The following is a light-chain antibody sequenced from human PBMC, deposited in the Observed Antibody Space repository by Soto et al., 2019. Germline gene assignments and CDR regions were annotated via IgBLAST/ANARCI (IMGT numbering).Light chain of an antibody. CDR2: GAS. J-gene: IGKJ4*01. CDR1: QSVSSN. Sequence: EIVMTQSPVTLSASPGERATLSCRTSQSVSSNLAWYQQKPGQAPRLLIYGASTTATGVPARFSGSGSGTEFTLAIRSLQSGDFAVYYCQQYNTWPPLTFGGGTKVEIK. CDR3: QQYNTWPPLT. V-gene: IGKV3-15*01.